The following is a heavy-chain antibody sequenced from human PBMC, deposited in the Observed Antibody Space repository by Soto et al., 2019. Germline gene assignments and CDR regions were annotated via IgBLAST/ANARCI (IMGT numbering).Heavy chain of an antibody. V-gene: IGHV4-31*01. D-gene: IGHD2-21*02. Sequence: QVQLQESGPGLVKPSQTLSLTCTVSGGSINSGGYYWTWIRQHPGKDLEWIGYIYYSGSTYSNPSLKSQLNMSVDTSKIQFCLKLRSVTAAETAVYYCARVCGGDCHNGMDVWGQGTTVTVSS. CDR2: IYYSGST. J-gene: IGHJ6*02. CDR1: GGSINSGGYY. CDR3: ARVCGGDCHNGMDV.